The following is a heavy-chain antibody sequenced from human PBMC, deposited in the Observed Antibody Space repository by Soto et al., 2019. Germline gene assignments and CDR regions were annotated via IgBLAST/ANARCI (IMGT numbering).Heavy chain of an antibody. CDR2: IIPIFGTA. J-gene: IGHJ6*02. CDR1: GGTFSSYA. Sequence: QVQLVQSGAEVKKPGSSVKVSCKASGGTFSSYAISWVRQAPGQGLEWMGGIIPIFGTANYAQKFQGRVTITAXXSXSXXYMELSSLRSEDTAVYYCARDELERHSYYSYGMDVWGQGTTVTVSS. CDR3: ARDELERHSYYSYGMDV. D-gene: IGHD1-1*01. V-gene: IGHV1-69*12.